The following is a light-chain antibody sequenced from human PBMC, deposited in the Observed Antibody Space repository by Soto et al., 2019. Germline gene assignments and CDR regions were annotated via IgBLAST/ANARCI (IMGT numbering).Light chain of an antibody. V-gene: IGLV1-40*01. CDR1: SSNIGAGYD. CDR2: GTT. J-gene: IGLJ1*01. Sequence: QSVLTQTPSVSGAPGQRVTISCTGRSSNIGAGYDVHWYQHLPGTAPKLLIYGTTNRPSGVPDRFSGSMSGISASLAITGLQAEDEADYYCHSYDSSLSASGFGAGTKVTVL. CDR3: HSYDSSLSASG.